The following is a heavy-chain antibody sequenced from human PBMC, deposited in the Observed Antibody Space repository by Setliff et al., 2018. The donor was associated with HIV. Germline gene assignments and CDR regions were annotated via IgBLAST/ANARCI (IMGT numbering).Heavy chain of an antibody. CDR3: ARDSHCSGPSCYSGGQFFDY. Sequence: ASVKVSCKSSGGTFSSYGVTWVRQAPGQGLEWMGGVIPLFGTEKVAQKFQGRVTITADESTNTSYMELTSLRSEDTAVYFCARDSHCSGPSCYSGGQFFDYWGQGTLVTVSS. D-gene: IGHD2-15*01. CDR1: GGTFSSYG. V-gene: IGHV1-69*13. J-gene: IGHJ4*02. CDR2: VIPLFGTE.